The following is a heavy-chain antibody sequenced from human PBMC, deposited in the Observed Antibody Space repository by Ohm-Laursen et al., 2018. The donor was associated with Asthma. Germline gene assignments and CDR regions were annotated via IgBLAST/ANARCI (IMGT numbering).Heavy chain of an antibody. CDR2: GGSYYDGGLK. Sequence: SLRLSCAASGFTFRSYAMHWVRQAPGKGLEWVAVGGSYYDGGLKYYADSVNGRFTVSRDDSKNTLYLQMNSLRPDDTAVYYCARDVMEWYLPAFDFWGQGTLVTVSS. V-gene: IGHV3-30-3*01. J-gene: IGHJ4*02. CDR1: GFTFRSYA. D-gene: IGHD3-3*01. CDR3: ARDVMEWYLPAFDF.